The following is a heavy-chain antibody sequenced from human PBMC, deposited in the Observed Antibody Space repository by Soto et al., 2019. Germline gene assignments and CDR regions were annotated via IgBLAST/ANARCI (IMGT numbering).Heavy chain of an antibody. CDR2: ISGGSRTI. Sequence: EVQLVESGGGLVQPGGSLRLSCAASGFTFKTYSMNWVRQAPGKGLEWVSYISGGSRTINYADSVKGRFTISRDNAKNSLYLQMNGLKDGDTAVYYCARDQINARSKDAFDIWGQGTVVTVSS. J-gene: IGHJ3*02. V-gene: IGHV3-48*02. CDR1: GFTFKTYS. CDR3: ARDQINARSKDAFDI. D-gene: IGHD2-2*01.